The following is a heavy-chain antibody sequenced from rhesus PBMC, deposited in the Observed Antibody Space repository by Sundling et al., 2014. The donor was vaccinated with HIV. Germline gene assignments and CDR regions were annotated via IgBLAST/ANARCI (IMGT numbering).Heavy chain of an antibody. CDR3: AKDSDDSGFTYALDS. D-gene: IGHD3-28*01. V-gene: IGHV3-54*02. Sequence: EVQLVESGGGLVQPGGSLRLSCEASGFTFSRFAMHWVRQAPGKGLEWVAVIWYDGNKKYYADSVKDRFTISRDNSKNMIDLQMNNVKLEDTAVYYCAKDSDDSGFTYALDSWGQGVVVTVSS. CDR1: GFTFSRFA. CDR2: IWYDGNKK. J-gene: IGHJ6*01.